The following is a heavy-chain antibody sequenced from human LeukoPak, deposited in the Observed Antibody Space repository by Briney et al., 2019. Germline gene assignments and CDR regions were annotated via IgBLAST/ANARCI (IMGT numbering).Heavy chain of an antibody. CDR2: MYYSGST. D-gene: IGHD3-3*01. Sequence: SETLSLTCTVSGGSISNYYWSWIPQPPGKGLEWIGYMYYSGSTNYNPSLKSRVTISVDTSKNQFSLKLSSVTAADTAVYYCASSHPLGSNNDYYTPFDYWGQGTLVTVSS. J-gene: IGHJ4*02. CDR3: ASSHPLGSNNDYYTPFDY. CDR1: GGSISNYY. V-gene: IGHV4-59*01.